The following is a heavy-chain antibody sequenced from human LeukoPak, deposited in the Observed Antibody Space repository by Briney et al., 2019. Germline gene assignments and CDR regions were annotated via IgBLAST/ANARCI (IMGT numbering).Heavy chain of an antibody. CDR2: ISFDGNNK. D-gene: IGHD6-6*01. Sequence: GGSLRLSCAASGFTFSLFGMHWVRLAPGKGLEWVALISFDGNNKYYAVSVMGRFTISRDNSENTLFLQMNSLRSEDTAVYYCVKASSSSPGDFWGQGTLVTVSS. J-gene: IGHJ4*02. CDR1: GFTFSLFG. CDR3: VKASSSSPGDF. V-gene: IGHV3-30*18.